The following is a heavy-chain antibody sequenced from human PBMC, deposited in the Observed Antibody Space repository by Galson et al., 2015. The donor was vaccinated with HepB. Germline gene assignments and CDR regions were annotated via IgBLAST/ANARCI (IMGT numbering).Heavy chain of an antibody. V-gene: IGHV3-21*01. CDR3: ARDRGVGSHWFDP. J-gene: IGHJ5*02. CDR2: ISSSSSYI. CDR1: GFTFSSYS. D-gene: IGHD1-26*01. Sequence: LRLSCAASGFTFSSYSMNWVRQAPGKGLEWVSSISSSSSYIYYADSVKGRFTISRDNAKNSLYLQMNSLRAEDTAVYYCARDRGVGSHWFDPWGQGTLVTVSS.